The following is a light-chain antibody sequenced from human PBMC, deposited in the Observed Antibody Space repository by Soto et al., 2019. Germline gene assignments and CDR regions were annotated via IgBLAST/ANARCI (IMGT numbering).Light chain of an antibody. CDR1: YNISNS. Sequence: DIQMTQSPSSLSASVGDRVTITCRGSYNISNSLNWYQQKPGKAPKFLIYASSTLQSGVPSRFSGSGSGTEFTLTISSLQPDDFATYYCQHYNSYSEAFGQGTKVDIK. J-gene: IGKJ1*01. CDR3: QHYNSYSEA. V-gene: IGKV1-5*01. CDR2: ASS.